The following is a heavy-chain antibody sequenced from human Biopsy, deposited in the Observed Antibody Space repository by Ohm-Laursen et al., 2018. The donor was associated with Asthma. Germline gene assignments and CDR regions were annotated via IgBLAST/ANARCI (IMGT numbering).Heavy chain of an antibody. CDR3: ARTFHFWSPYHAEHFQL. Sequence: SPRLSCSASGFTFGDYCMSWVRQVPGRGLEWVANIKHDGSENNHVDSLKGRFTISRDNAKNSLYLQMNSLRAEDTAVYYCARTFHFWSPYHAEHFQLWGQGTLVTVSS. J-gene: IGHJ1*01. CDR2: IKHDGSEN. D-gene: IGHD3-3*02. CDR1: GFTFGDYC. V-gene: IGHV3-7*01.